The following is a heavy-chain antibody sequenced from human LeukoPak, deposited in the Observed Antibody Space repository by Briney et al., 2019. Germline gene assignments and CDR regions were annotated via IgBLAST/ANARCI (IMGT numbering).Heavy chain of an antibody. J-gene: IGHJ4*02. Sequence: GESLRLSCAVSGFTFSNYAMTWVRQAPGEGLEWVSTTNGRGDTTFYTGSVKGRFTISRDNSKNTLYLQMHSLRGEDTAIYYCAKDLSSASYPYYFDYWGQGTLVTVSS. CDR3: AKDLSSASYPYYFDY. CDR2: TNGRGDTT. V-gene: IGHV3-23*01. D-gene: IGHD6-19*01. CDR1: GFTFSNYA.